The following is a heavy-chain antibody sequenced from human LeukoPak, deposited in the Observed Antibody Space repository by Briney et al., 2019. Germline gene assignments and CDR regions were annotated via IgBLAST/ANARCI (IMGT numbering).Heavy chain of an antibody. CDR3: AGDLRWFGELGAFDY. J-gene: IGHJ4*02. CDR1: GGSFSGYY. V-gene: IGHV4-34*01. Sequence: PSETLSLTCAVYGGSFSGYYWSWIRQPPGKGLEWIGEINHSGSTNYNPSLKSRVTISVDTSKNQFSLKLSSVTAADTAVYYCAGDLRWFGELGAFDYWGQGTLVTVSS. CDR2: INHSGST. D-gene: IGHD3-10*01.